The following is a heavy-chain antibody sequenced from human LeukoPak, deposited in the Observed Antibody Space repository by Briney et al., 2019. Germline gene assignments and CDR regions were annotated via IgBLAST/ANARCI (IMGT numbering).Heavy chain of an antibody. V-gene: IGHV1-2*02. J-gene: IGHJ5*02. CDR3: AREIAYSSGWFDP. CDR1: GYTFTDYF. D-gene: IGHD6-19*01. Sequence: ASVKVSCKTSGYTFTDYFMHWVRQAPGQGLEWMGWINPNSGDTNYAQKFQGRVTMTRDTSISTVYMELSSLRSEDTAVYYCAREIAYSSGWFDPWGQGTLVTVSS. CDR2: INPNSGDT.